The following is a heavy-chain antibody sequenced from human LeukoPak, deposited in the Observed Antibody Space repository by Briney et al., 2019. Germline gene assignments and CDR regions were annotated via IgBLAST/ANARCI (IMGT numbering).Heavy chain of an antibody. CDR3: ARVGVDYSGNVLKYFFDY. CDR2: IYDSGSA. D-gene: IGHD4-23*01. V-gene: IGHV4-59*11. Sequence: PGESLRLSCAASGFTFSDHYMDWVRQAPGKGLEWIGNIYDSGSANCNPSLKSRVVISVDTSKNQFSLNLTPVTAADTAVYYCARVGVDYSGNVLKYFFDYWGQGTLVTVSS. J-gene: IGHJ4*02. CDR1: GFTFSDHY.